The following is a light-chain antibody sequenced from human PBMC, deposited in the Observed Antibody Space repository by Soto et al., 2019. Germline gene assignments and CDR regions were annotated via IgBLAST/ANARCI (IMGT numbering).Light chain of an antibody. CDR1: QVINNF. J-gene: IGKJ4*02. V-gene: IGKV1-39*01. CDR2: AAS. Sequence: DIQMTQSPSSLSASVGDRVTITCRASQVINNFLNWYQQKPGKAPKLLICAASNLQTGVPSRFSGSGSGKDFTLTISSLEPEDFATYYCQQSYTTPGITFGGGTKVEIK. CDR3: QQSYTTPGIT.